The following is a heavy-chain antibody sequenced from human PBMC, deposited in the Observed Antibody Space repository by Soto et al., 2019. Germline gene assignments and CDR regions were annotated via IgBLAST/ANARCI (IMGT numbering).Heavy chain of an antibody. D-gene: IGHD4-17*01. V-gene: IGHV2-5*02. CDR3: VHATPVTTEGDY. Sequence: QITLKESGPTLVKPTQTLTLTCTFSGFSLSTTGVGVGWIRQPPGKALDWLALIYWDDDKRYSPSLKSRLTITKDTSKNQVVLTMTNMAPIDTATYYCVHATPVTTEGDYWGQGTLVTVSS. J-gene: IGHJ4*02. CDR2: IYWDDDK. CDR1: GFSLSTTGVG.